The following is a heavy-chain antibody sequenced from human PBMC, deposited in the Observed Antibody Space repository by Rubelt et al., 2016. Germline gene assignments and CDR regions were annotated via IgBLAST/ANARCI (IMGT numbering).Heavy chain of an antibody. Sequence: MRRQQWGAGLFRPSQTLSLTCGVYGGSFSNYYWTWIRQPPGKGLEWIGDINKSGNTDYNPSLKSRVTISVDTPKNQFSLKLSFVTAADTAGYYCARDSNCGGDCYPPLPYYSGMDVWGQGTTVTVSS. CDR2: INKSGNT. CDR3: ARDSNCGGDCYPPLPYYSGMDV. CDR1: GGSFSNYY. J-gene: IGHJ6*02. V-gene: IGHV4-34*01. D-gene: IGHD2-21*02.